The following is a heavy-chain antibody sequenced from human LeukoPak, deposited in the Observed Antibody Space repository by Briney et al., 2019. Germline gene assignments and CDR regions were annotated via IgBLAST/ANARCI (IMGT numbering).Heavy chain of an antibody. D-gene: IGHD6-13*01. CDR2: ISYDGSNK. J-gene: IGHJ4*02. V-gene: IGHV3-30*14. CDR1: GFTFSSYA. CDR3: ARGPSRWSELNY. Sequence: GGSLRLSCAASGFTFSSYAMHWVRQAPGKGLEWVAVISYDGSNKYYADSVKGRFTISRDNSNNTLYLQMNSLRAEDTAVYYCARGPSRWSELNYWGQGTLVTVSS.